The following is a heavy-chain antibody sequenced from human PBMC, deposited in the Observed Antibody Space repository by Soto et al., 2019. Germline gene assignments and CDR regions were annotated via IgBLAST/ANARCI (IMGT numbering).Heavy chain of an antibody. CDR3: ARAPWEGLRYYGMDV. V-gene: IGHV4-59*12. J-gene: IGHJ6*02. CDR2: IYAIGTT. D-gene: IGHD1-26*01. CDR1: GGSMSNYY. Sequence: PSETLSLTCTVSGGSMSNYYWSWIRQPPGKGLEWIGYIYAIGTTDYNPSLKSRVTISVDTSKNQFSLKLSSVTAADTAVYYCARAPWEGLRYYGMDVWGQGTTVTVSS.